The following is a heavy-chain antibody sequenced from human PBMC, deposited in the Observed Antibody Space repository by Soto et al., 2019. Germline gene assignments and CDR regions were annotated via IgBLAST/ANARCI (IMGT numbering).Heavy chain of an antibody. D-gene: IGHD3-9*01. CDR2: IIPILGIA. Sequence: GASVKVSCKASGGTFSSYTISWVRQAPGQGLEWMGRIIPILGIANYAQKFQGRVTITADKSTSTAYMELSSLRSEDTAVYYCATYYDILTGYYEEYYFDYWGQGTLVTVSS. J-gene: IGHJ4*02. CDR1: GGTFSSYT. CDR3: ATYYDILTGYYEEYYFDY. V-gene: IGHV1-69*02.